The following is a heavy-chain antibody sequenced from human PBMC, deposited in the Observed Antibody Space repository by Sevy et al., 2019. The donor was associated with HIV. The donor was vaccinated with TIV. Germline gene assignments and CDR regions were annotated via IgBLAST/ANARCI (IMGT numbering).Heavy chain of an antibody. V-gene: IGHV3-23*01. Sequence: GGCLRLSCAASGFTFSSYAMSWVRQAPGKGLEWVSAISGSGGSTYYADSVKGRFTISRDNSKNTLYLQMNSLRAEDTAVYYCAKTRATGLLKTAQDYWGQGTLVTVSS. CDR3: AKTRATGLLKTAQDY. CDR2: ISGSGGST. CDR1: GFTFSSYA. J-gene: IGHJ4*02.